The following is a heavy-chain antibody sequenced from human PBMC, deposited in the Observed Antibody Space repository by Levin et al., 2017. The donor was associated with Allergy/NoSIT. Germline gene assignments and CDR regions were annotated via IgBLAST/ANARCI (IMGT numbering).Heavy chain of an antibody. CDR2: ISYDGSNK. CDR3: ARDPANDSSGYYGY. J-gene: IGHJ4*02. Sequence: GGSLRLSCAASGFTFSSYAMHWVRQAPGKGLEWVAVISYDGSNKYYADSVKGRFTISRDNSKNTLYLQMNSLRAEDTAVYYCARDPANDSSGYYGYWGQGTLVTVSS. V-gene: IGHV3-30-3*01. CDR1: GFTFSSYA. D-gene: IGHD3-22*01.